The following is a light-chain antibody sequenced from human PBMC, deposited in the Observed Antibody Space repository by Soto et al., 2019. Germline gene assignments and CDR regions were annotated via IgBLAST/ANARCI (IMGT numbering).Light chain of an antibody. CDR3: QQRSNWPPALT. CDR1: QSVSSY. Sequence: EIVSTQSPATLSLSPGERATLSCRASQSVSSYLAWYQQKPGQAPRLLSYDASSWATGIPARFSGSGSGTDFTLTISSLEPEDFAVYYCQQRSNWPPALTFGGGTKVDIK. J-gene: IGKJ4*01. CDR2: DAS. V-gene: IGKV3-11*01.